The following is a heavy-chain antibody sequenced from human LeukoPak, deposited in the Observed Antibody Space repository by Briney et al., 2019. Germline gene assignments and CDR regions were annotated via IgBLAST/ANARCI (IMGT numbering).Heavy chain of an antibody. CDR3: ARQYDTGHEYDY. CDR1: GFTFNDYG. Sequence: GGSLRLSCVASGFTFNDYGISWVRQAPGKGLEWVSTIKWNGDFSTEAASVRGRFTVSRDNAKNVVFLQMNDLRAEDTAFYHCARQYDTGHEYDYWGQGTLVTVSS. D-gene: IGHD3-22*01. CDR2: IKWNGDFS. J-gene: IGHJ4*02. V-gene: IGHV3-20*01.